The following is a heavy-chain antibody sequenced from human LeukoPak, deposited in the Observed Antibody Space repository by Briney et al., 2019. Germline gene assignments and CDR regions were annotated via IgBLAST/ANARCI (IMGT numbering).Heavy chain of an antibody. V-gene: IGHV3-21*01. CDR3: ARKPDLGI. CDR1: GFTFSSYS. Sequence: GGSLRLSCAASGFTFSSYSMNWVRQAPGEGLEWVSSISSSSSYIYYADSVKGRFTISRDNAKNSLYLQMNSLRAEDTAVYYCARKPDLGIWGQGTMVTVSS. J-gene: IGHJ3*02. D-gene: IGHD1-14*01. CDR2: ISSSSSYI.